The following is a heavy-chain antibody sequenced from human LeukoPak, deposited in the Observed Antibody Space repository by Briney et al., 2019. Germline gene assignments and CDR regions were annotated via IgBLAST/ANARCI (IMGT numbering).Heavy chain of an antibody. CDR2: IVPTFGTA. Sequence: TVKVSSKASGGTFSSYAISWVRQAPGQGLEWMGGIVPTFGTANYAQKVQGRVTITTDESTSTAYMELSSLRSEDTAVYYCARGAEQQRERGTSYNWFDSWGQGTLVTVSS. CDR1: GGTFSSYA. V-gene: IGHV1-69*05. CDR3: ARGAEQQRERGTSYNWFDS. D-gene: IGHD6-13*01. J-gene: IGHJ5*01.